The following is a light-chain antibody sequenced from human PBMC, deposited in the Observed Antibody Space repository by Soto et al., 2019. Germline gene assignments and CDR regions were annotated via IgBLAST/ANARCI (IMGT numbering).Light chain of an antibody. CDR1: QSVRSNS. V-gene: IGKV3-20*01. J-gene: IGKJ4*01. CDR3: QQYGTSPLT. CDR2: GAS. Sequence: PGESATLSCTASQSVRSNSLAWYQQKPGQDPRLIMFGASGRATGTPPRFSGRGSGTDFTLTISRLEPEDFAVYYCQQYGTSPLTFGGGTKVDI.